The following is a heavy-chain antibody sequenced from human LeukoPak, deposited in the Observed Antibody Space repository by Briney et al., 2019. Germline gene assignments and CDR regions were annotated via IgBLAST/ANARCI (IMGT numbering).Heavy chain of an antibody. J-gene: IGHJ3*02. CDR2: ISAYNGNT. V-gene: IGHV1-18*01. Sequence: ASVKVSCKASGYTFTSYGTSWVRQAPGQGLEWMGWISAYNGNTNYAQKLQGRVTMTTDTSTSTAYMELRSLRSDDTAVYYCARSKLVPDAFDIWGQGTMVTVSS. CDR1: GYTFTSYG. CDR3: ARSKLVPDAFDI. D-gene: IGHD1-1*01.